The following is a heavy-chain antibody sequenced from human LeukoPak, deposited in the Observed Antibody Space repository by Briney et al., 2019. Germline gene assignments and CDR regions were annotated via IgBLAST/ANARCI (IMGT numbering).Heavy chain of an antibody. V-gene: IGHV3-48*03. Sequence: GGSLRLSCAASGFTFSSYEMNWVRQAPGKGLEWVSYISSSGSTIYYADSVKGRFTISRDNSKNTLYLQMNSLRAEDTAVYYCAKEGAYCGGDCYSYNPTAADYWGQGTLVTVSS. CDR3: AKEGAYCGGDCYSYNPTAADY. CDR1: GFTFSSYE. CDR2: ISSSGSTI. D-gene: IGHD2-21*02. J-gene: IGHJ4*02.